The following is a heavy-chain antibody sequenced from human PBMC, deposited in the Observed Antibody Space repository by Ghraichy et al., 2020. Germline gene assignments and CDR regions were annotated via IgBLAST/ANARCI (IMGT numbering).Heavy chain of an antibody. J-gene: IGHJ4*02. CDR3: SGGSYADFDY. D-gene: IGHD1-26*01. CDR1: GGSFSGYY. V-gene: IGHV4-34*01. CDR2: INHSGST. Sequence: SETLSLTCAVYGGSFSGYYWSWIRQPPGKRLEWIGEINHSGSTNYNPSLKSRVTISVDTSKNQFSLKLSSVTAADTAVYYCSGGSYADFDYWGQGTLVTVSS.